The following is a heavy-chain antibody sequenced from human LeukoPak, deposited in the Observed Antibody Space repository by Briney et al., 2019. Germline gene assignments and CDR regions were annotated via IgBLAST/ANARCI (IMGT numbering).Heavy chain of an antibody. V-gene: IGHV1-69*13. CDR2: IIPIFGTA. CDR3: ARTAGPHSSGYYRHAFDY. Sequence: GASVKVSCKASGGAFSSYAISWVRQAPGQGLEWMGGIIPIFGTANYAQKFQGRVTITADESTSTAYMELSSLRSEDTAVYYCARTAGPHSSGYYRHAFDYWGQGTLVTVSS. CDR1: GGAFSSYA. J-gene: IGHJ4*02. D-gene: IGHD3-22*01.